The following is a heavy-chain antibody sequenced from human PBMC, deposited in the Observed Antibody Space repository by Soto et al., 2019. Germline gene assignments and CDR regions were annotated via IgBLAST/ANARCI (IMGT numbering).Heavy chain of an antibody. CDR1: GGSINSGGYY. D-gene: IGHD3-10*01. V-gene: IGHV4-31*03. Sequence: QVQLQESGPGLVKPSQTLSLTCTVSGGSINSGGYYWSWIRQHPGKVLEWIGYVFYSGSTYYNPSXXXRXXISVDTSKNQFSLKLSSVTAADTAVYYCARDLRGGSYGMDVWGQGTTVTVSS. J-gene: IGHJ6*02. CDR3: ARDLRGGSYGMDV. CDR2: VFYSGST.